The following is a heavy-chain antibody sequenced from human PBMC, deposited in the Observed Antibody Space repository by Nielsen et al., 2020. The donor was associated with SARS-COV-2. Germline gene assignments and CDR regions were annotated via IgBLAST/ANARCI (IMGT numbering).Heavy chain of an antibody. V-gene: IGHV4-39*02. Sequence: SETLSLTCTVSGGSLSSRNYYWGWIRQPPGKGLEWIGTIYYSGSVSYNPSLRSRVTISVDTSKKHFSLKLTSVTAAVTAVYFCARGDIAVVPAAMFRGDDAFDIWGQGTMVRVSS. CDR3: ARGDIAVVPAAMFRGDDAFDI. J-gene: IGHJ3*02. D-gene: IGHD2-2*01. CDR1: GGSLSSRNYY. CDR2: IYYSGSV.